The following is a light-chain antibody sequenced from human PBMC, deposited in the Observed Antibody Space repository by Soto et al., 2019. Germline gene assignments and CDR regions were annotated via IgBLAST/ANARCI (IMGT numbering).Light chain of an antibody. J-gene: IGKJ4*01. V-gene: IGKV1-12*01. Sequence: DIQMTQSPSSVSASVGDRVTITCRASQGISKFLAWYQQRPGMPPKLLIYGASSLQPGVSSRFSGSGSGTDFTLTISSLQPEDCQQANIFPLTFGGGTKVEI. CDR1: QGISKF. CDR3: FPLT. CDR2: GAS.